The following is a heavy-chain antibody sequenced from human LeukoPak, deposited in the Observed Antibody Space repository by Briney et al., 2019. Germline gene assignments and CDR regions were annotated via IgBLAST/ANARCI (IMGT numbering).Heavy chain of an antibody. V-gene: IGHV3-48*03. CDR3: TTGVYDSSGYYAFDI. D-gene: IGHD3-22*01. Sequence: HPGGSLRLSCAASGFTFSSYEMNWVRQAPGKGLEWVSYISSSGSTIYYADSVKGRFTISRDNAKNSLYLQMNSLKTEDTAVYYCTTGVYDSSGYYAFDIWGQGTMVTVSS. J-gene: IGHJ3*02. CDR2: ISSSGSTI. CDR1: GFTFSSYE.